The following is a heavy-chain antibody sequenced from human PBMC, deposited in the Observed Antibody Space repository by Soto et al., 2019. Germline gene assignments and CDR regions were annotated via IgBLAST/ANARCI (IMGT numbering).Heavy chain of an antibody. V-gene: IGHV1-46*01. CDR1: GYTFTSYY. D-gene: IGHD2-15*01. J-gene: IGHJ4*02. CDR2: IDPSGGST. CDR3: ARARGVSCSGGSCYLDY. Sequence: QVQLVQSGAEVKKPGASVKVSCRASGYTFTSYYVHWVRQAPGHGLEWMGIIDPSGGSTSYPEKFQGRVTMTRDTSTSTVYMELSSLRSDDTAVYYCARARGVSCSGGSCYLDYWGQGTLVTVSS.